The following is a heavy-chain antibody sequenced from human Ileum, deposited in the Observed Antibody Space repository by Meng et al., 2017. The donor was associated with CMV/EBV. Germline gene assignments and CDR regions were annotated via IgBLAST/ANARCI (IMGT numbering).Heavy chain of an antibody. J-gene: IGHJ5*02. V-gene: IGHV4-39*07. CDR3: ARGQITRVTAAGLGYFRLDP. CDR2: VFHSGSA. Sequence: SETLSLTCTISGDSIKNTDYFWGWIRQPPGQGLEWIGSVFHSGSAFYNPSLTSRVTISVDTSKNQFSLKLNSVTAADTAVYYCARGQITRVTAAGLGYFRLDPWGQGTLVTVSS. D-gene: IGHD1-20*01. CDR1: GDSIKNTDYF.